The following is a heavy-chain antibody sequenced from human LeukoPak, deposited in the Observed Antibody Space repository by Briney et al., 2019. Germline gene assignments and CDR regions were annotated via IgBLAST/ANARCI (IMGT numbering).Heavy chain of an antibody. Sequence: SVKVSCKASGGTFSSYTISWVRQAPGQGLEWMGRIIPILGIANYAQKFQGRVTITADKSTSTAYMELSSLRSEDTAVYSCARDVDCTNGVCYTYWYLDLWGRGTLVTVSS. J-gene: IGHJ2*01. D-gene: IGHD2-8*01. CDR3: ARDVDCTNGVCYTYWYLDL. V-gene: IGHV1-69*04. CDR1: GGTFSSYT. CDR2: IIPILGIA.